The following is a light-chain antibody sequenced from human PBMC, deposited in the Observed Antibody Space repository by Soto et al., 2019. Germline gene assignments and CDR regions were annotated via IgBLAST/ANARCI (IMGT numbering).Light chain of an antibody. J-gene: IGKJ1*01. CDR1: QSVSSN. V-gene: IGKV3-15*01. Sequence: EIVMTQSPATLSVSTGERATLSCRASQSVSSNLAWYQQKPGQAPRLLIYGASSRATSFPARFSGSGSGTDFTLTISSLQSEDFAVYYCQQYNNWPWTFGQGTKVDIK. CDR2: GAS. CDR3: QQYNNWPWT.